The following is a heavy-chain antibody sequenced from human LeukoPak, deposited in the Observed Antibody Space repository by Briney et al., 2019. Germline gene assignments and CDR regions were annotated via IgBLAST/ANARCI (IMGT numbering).Heavy chain of an antibody. D-gene: IGHD6-19*01. Sequence: GGSLRLSCAASGFTFSSYEMNWVRQAPGKGLEWTSYISSSGSTIYYAGSVKGRFTISRDNAKNSLYLQMNSLRAEDTAVYYCARGPYSSGSSADYWGQGTLVTVSS. CDR2: ISSSGSTI. J-gene: IGHJ4*02. CDR3: ARGPYSSGSSADY. V-gene: IGHV3-48*03. CDR1: GFTFSSYE.